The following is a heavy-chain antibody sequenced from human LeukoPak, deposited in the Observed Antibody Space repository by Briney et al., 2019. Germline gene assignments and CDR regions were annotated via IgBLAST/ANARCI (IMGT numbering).Heavy chain of an antibody. D-gene: IGHD3-10*01. J-gene: IGHJ4*02. CDR3: ARDKDGLGY. CDR2: IYYSGST. V-gene: IGHV4-59*01. Sequence: SETLSLTCIVSGGSISSYYWSWIRQPPGKGLEWIGYIYYSGSTNYNPSLKSRVTISVDTSKNQFSLKLSSVTAADTAVYYCARDKDGLGYWGQGTLVTVSS. CDR1: GGSISSYY.